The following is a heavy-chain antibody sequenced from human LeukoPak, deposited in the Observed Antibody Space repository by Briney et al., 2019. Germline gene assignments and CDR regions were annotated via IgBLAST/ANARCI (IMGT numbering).Heavy chain of an antibody. D-gene: IGHD2-15*01. J-gene: IGHJ6*02. Sequence: SETLSLTCAVYGGSFSGYYWSWIRQPPGKGLEWIGEINHSGSTNYNPSLKSRVTISVDTSKNQFSLKLSSVTAADTAVYYCARGVVVVVTAFYYYYYGMDVWGQGTTVTVSS. CDR2: INHSGST. CDR3: ARGVVVVVTAFYYYYYGMDV. CDR1: GGSFSGYY. V-gene: IGHV4-34*01.